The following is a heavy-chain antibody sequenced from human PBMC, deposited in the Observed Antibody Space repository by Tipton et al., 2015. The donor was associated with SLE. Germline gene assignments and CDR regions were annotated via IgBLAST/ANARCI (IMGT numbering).Heavy chain of an antibody. CDR3: ARASGGNSPY. D-gene: IGHD4-23*01. V-gene: IGHV4-59*01. Sequence: TLSLTCTVSGGSIRSFYWSWIRQPPGKGLEWIGNIYYTGSTNYNPSLKSRVTISVDTPKNQFSLNLTSVTAADTAIYYCARASGGNSPYWGQGTLVTVSS. CDR2: IYYTGST. CDR1: GGSIRSFY. J-gene: IGHJ4*02.